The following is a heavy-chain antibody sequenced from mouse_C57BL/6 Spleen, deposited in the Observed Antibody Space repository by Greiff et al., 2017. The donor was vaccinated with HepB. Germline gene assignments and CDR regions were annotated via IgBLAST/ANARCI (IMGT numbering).Heavy chain of an antibody. CDR2: IDPSDSYT. CDR3: ARRGSSGYVAWFAY. CDR1: GYTFTSYW. D-gene: IGHD3-2*02. Sequence: QVQLQQPGAELVMPGASVKLSCKASGYTFTSYWMHWVKQRPGQGLEWIGEIDPSDSYTNYNQKFKGKSTLTVDKSSSTAYMQLSSLTSEDSAVYDCARRGSSGYVAWFAYWGQGTLVTVSA. V-gene: IGHV1-69*01. J-gene: IGHJ3*01.